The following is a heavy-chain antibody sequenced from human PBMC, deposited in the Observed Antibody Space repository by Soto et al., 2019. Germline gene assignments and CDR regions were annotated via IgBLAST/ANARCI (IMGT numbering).Heavy chain of an antibody. Sequence: ASVKVSCKASGYTFTSYAMHWVRQAPGQRLEWMGWINAGNGNTKYSQKFQGRVTITRDTSASTAYMELSSLRSEDTAVYYCATRSPVWSSYYLLAPDAFDIWGQGTMVTVSS. V-gene: IGHV1-3*01. J-gene: IGHJ3*02. CDR3: ATRSPVWSSYYLLAPDAFDI. D-gene: IGHD3-3*01. CDR1: GYTFTSYA. CDR2: INAGNGNT.